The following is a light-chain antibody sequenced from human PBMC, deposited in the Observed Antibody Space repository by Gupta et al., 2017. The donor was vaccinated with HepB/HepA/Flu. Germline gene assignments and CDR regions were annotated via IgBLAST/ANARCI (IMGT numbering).Light chain of an antibody. CDR2: DVI. V-gene: IGLV2-14*03. J-gene: IGLJ2*01. CDR1: RSDIGAYNH. CDR3: SSHTTNNTRL. Sequence: QSALTQPESVSGSLGQSFTISCTGTRSDIGAYNHVSWYQQHPGKAPKLMIYDVINRPSGVPNRFSGSKSGNTASLTISGLQAEDEADYYCSSHTTNNTRLFGGGTKLTVL.